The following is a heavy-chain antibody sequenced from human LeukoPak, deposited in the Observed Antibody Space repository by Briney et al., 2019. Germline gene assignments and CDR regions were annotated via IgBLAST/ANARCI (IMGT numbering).Heavy chain of an antibody. Sequence: PAETQSLTCAVFGGSFSGFYWSWLRQSRGKGLEWLCQINHSGSPAYNPSLKSPVTISVDTSKNQFSLKLTSVTAADTAVYYCARGPQSRFDYWGQGTLVTVSS. CDR1: GGSFSGFY. CDR3: ARGPQSRFDY. CDR2: INHSGSP. J-gene: IGHJ4*02. V-gene: IGHV4-34*01.